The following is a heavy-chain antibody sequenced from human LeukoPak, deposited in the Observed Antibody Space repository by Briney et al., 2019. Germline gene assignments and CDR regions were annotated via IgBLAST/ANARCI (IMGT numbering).Heavy chain of an antibody. Sequence: GGSLRLSCAASGFTFSSYAMSWVRQAPGKGLEWVSAISSSGGSTYYADSVKGRFTISRDNSKNTLYLQMNSLRAVDTAVYYCAKALGIVVVPAASPTPFDPWGQGTLVTVSS. CDR1: GFTFSSYA. D-gene: IGHD2-2*03. J-gene: IGHJ5*02. CDR3: AKALGIVVVPAASPTPFDP. CDR2: ISSSGGST. V-gene: IGHV3-23*01.